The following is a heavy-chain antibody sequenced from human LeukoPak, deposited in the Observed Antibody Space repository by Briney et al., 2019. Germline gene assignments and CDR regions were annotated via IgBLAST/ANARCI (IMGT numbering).Heavy chain of an antibody. CDR3: ARGPRYDILTGYYPGNFDY. Sequence: ASVKVSCKASGYTFTGYYMHWVRQAPGQGLEWMGWINPNSGGTNYAQKFQGRVTMTRDTSISTGYMELSRLRSDDTAVYYCARGPRYDILTGYYPGNFDYWGQGTLVTVSS. J-gene: IGHJ4*02. CDR2: INPNSGGT. CDR1: GYTFTGYY. V-gene: IGHV1-2*02. D-gene: IGHD3-9*01.